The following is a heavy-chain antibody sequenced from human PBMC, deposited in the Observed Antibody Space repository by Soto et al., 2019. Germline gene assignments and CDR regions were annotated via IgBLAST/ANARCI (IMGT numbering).Heavy chain of an antibody. Sequence: SETLSLTCTVSGGSISSGGYYWSWIRQHPGKSMEWIGYIYYSGSTYYNPSLKSRVTISIDTPQNPFSLTLSSVTAADTAGYYCARVQRSSGSYRWFDPLGQGTLVTVSS. D-gene: IGHD6-19*01. CDR1: GGSISSGGYY. V-gene: IGHV4-31*03. CDR3: ARVQRSSGSYRWFDP. CDR2: IYYSGST. J-gene: IGHJ5*02.